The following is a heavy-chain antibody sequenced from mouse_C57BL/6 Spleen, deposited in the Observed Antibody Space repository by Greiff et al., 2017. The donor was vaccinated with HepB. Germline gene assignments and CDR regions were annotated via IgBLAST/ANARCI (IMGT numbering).Heavy chain of an antibody. CDR2: IHPNSGST. CDR1: GYTFTSYW. D-gene: IGHD2-3*01. Sequence: VQLQQPGAELVKPGASVKLSCTASGYTFTSYWMHWVKQRPGQGLEWIGLIHPNSGSTNYNEKFKSKATLTVDKSYSTAYMQLSSLTSEDSAVYYCARGAIVGYFFFDYWGQGTTLTVSS. V-gene: IGHV1-64*01. CDR3: ARGAIVGYFFFDY. J-gene: IGHJ2*01.